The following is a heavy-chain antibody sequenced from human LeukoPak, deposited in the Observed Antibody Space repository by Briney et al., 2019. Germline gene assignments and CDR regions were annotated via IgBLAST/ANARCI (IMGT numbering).Heavy chain of an antibody. CDR2: IKSKTDGGTT. CDR3: ARDPAHYYDSSGYYWLGYYYYYYMDV. Sequence: PGGSLRLSCAASGFTFSNAWMSWVRQAPGKGLEWVGRIKSKTDGGTTDYAAPVKGRFTISRDDSKNTLYLQMNSLRAEDTAVYYCARDPAHYYDSSGYYWLGYYYYYYMDVWGKGTTVTVSS. J-gene: IGHJ6*03. D-gene: IGHD3-22*01. V-gene: IGHV3-15*01. CDR1: GFTFSNAW.